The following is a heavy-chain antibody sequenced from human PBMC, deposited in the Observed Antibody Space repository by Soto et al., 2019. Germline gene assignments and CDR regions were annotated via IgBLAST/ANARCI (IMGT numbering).Heavy chain of an antibody. V-gene: IGHV3-66*01. Sequence: GGSLRLSCAASGFTVSSSYMTWVRQAPGKGLEWVSVIYRAGTTYYADSVKGRFTISRDNFNNTMYLQMSSLRAEDTAVYYCGREKGYGDYDHNAFDMWGQGTMVTVSS. CDR1: GFTVSSSY. J-gene: IGHJ3*02. CDR3: GREKGYGDYDHNAFDM. CDR2: IYRAGTT. D-gene: IGHD4-17*01.